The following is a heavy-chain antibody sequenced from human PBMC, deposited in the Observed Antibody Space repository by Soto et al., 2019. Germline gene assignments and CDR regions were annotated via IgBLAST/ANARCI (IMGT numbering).Heavy chain of an antibody. J-gene: IGHJ4*02. Sequence: QVQLVESGGGVVQPGRSLRLSCAASGFTFSNYIMHWVREAPGKGLEWVAIILHDGNNKYYADSVKGRFTISRDNSKNTLYLQMNSLRTEDTAIYYCARDDEGGSYCDHGYWGQGTLVTVSS. D-gene: IGHD3-10*01. CDR3: ARDDEGGSYCDHGY. V-gene: IGHV3-30-3*01. CDR2: ILHDGNNK. CDR1: GFTFSNYI.